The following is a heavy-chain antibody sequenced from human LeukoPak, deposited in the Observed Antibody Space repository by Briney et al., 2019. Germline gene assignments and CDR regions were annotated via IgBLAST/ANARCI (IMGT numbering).Heavy chain of an antibody. Sequence: PGGSLRLSCAASGFTVSSDYMSWVRQGPGKGLEWVSVIYISGTTYYADSVKGRFTISRDNSNNTLYLQMNSLRAEDTAVYYCARGPVTKFEIWGQGTVLTVSS. D-gene: IGHD4-17*01. J-gene: IGHJ3*02. CDR1: GFTVSSDY. V-gene: IGHV3-53*01. CDR2: IYISGTT. CDR3: ARGPVTKFEI.